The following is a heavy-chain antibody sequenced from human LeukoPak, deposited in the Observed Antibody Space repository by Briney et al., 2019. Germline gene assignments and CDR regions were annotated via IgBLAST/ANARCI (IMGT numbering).Heavy chain of an antibody. CDR1: GFTFSSYA. CDR3: ARSLRYYYGSGSYSDPGTEDY. V-gene: IGHV3-30-3*01. D-gene: IGHD3-10*01. Sequence: GRSLRLSCAASGFTFSSYAMHWVRQAPGKGLEWVAVISYDGSNKYYADSVKGRFTISRDNAKNSLYLQMNSLRAEDTAVYYCARSLRYYYGSGSYSDPGTEDYWGQGTLVTVSS. J-gene: IGHJ4*02. CDR2: ISYDGSNK.